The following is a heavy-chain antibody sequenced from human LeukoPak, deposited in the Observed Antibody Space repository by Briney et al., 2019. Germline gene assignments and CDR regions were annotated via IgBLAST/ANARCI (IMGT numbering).Heavy chain of an antibody. CDR3: AREKGHWFDP. Sequence: SETLSLTCTVSGGSISSGSYYWSWIRQPAGKGLEWIGYIYYSGSTNYNPSLKSRVTISVDTSKNQFSLKLSSVTAADTAVYYCAREKGHWFDPWGQGTLVTVSS. CDR1: GGSISSGSYY. J-gene: IGHJ5*02. CDR2: IYYSGST. V-gene: IGHV4-61*10.